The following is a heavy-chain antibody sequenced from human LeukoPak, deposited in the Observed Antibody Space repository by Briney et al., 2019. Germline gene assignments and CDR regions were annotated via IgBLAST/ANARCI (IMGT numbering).Heavy chain of an antibody. J-gene: IGHJ6*02. CDR3: ATGPRYFDWFRYYYGMDV. D-gene: IGHD3-9*01. Sequence: ASVKVSCTVSGYTLTELSMHWVRQAPGKGLEGMGGFVPEDGETIYAQKFQGRVTMTEDTSTDTAYMELSSLRSEDTAVYYCATGPRYFDWFRYYYGMDVWGQGTTVTVSS. CDR1: GYTLTELS. V-gene: IGHV1-24*01. CDR2: FVPEDGET.